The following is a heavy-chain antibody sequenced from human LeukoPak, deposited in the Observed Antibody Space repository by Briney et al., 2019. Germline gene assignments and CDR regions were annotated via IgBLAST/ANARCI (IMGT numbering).Heavy chain of an antibody. CDR3: AKDLNDSVVVPAASPMDV. CDR1: GFTFSSYA. V-gene: IGHV3-23*01. CDR2: ISGSGGST. J-gene: IGHJ6*02. D-gene: IGHD2-2*01. Sequence: GGSLRLSCAASGFTFSSYAMSWVRQAPGKGLEWVSAISGSGGSTYYADSVKGRSTISRDNSKNTLYLQMNSLRAEDTAVYYCAKDLNDSVVVPAASPMDVWGQGTTVTVSS.